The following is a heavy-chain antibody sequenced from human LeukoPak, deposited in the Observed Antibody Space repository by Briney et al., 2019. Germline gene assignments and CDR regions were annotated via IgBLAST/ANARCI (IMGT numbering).Heavy chain of an antibody. CDR2: LSAYNGDT. CDR3: ARGRKDYGDYYFDY. Sequence: VQVSSKASGSTFTSYGISWVRLAPGQGLEWMGWLSAYNGDTNYAQKLQDRVTMTTDTSTSTAYMELRSLRSDDTAVYYCARGRKDYGDYYFDYWGQGILVTVSS. J-gene: IGHJ4*02. CDR1: GSTFTSYG. V-gene: IGHV1-18*01. D-gene: IGHD4-17*01.